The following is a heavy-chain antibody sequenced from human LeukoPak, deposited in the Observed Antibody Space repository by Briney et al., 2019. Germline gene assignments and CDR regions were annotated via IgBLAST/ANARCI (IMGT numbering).Heavy chain of an antibody. D-gene: IGHD4-17*01. Sequence: ASVKVSCKASGGTFSSYAINWVRQAPGQGLEWMGWMNPNSGDTNYEQKFRGRVTMTRATSNSTAYMELSRLRFDDTAVYYCVMYYGDYGEIDYWGQGTLVTVSS. J-gene: IGHJ4*02. CDR1: GGTFSSYA. V-gene: IGHV1-2*02. CDR2: MNPNSGDT. CDR3: VMYYGDYGEIDY.